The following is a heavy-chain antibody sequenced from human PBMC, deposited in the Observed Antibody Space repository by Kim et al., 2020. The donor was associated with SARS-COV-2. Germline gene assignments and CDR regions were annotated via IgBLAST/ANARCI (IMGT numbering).Heavy chain of an antibody. CDR2: ISSSSSYI. Sequence: GGSLRLSCAASGFTFSSYSMNWVRQAPGKGLEWVSSISSSSSYIYYADSVKGRFTISRDNAKNSLYLQMNSLRAEDTAVYYCAGWYSSSWYYFDYWGQGTLVTVSS. D-gene: IGHD6-13*01. CDR3: AGWYSSSWYYFDY. V-gene: IGHV3-21*01. CDR1: GFTFSSYS. J-gene: IGHJ4*02.